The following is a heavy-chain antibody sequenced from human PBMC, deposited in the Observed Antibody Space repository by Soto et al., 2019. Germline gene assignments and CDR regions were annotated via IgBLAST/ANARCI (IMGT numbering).Heavy chain of an antibody. CDR1: GFTFSSYA. D-gene: IGHD3-9*01. Sequence: QVQLVESGGGVVQPGRSLRLSCAASGFTFSSYAMHWVRQAPGKGLEWVAVISYDGSNKYYADSVKGRFTISRDNSKHTLYLQMNSLRAEDTAVYYCARSQAGYDILTGYHQLDYWGQGTLVTVSS. CDR2: ISYDGSNK. V-gene: IGHV3-30-3*01. CDR3: ARSQAGYDILTGYHQLDY. J-gene: IGHJ4*02.